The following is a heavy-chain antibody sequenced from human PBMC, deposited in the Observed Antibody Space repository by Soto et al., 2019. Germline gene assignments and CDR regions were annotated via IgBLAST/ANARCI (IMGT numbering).Heavy chain of an antibody. J-gene: IGHJ4*02. D-gene: IGHD5-18*01. Sequence: GSLSLSCAASGFTFDDYTMHWVRQAPGKGLEWVSLISWDGGSTYYADSVKGRFTISRDNSKNSLFLQMNSLRTDDTALYYCAKDKVRGYSYGPSDCWGQGTLVTVSS. CDR1: GFTFDDYT. CDR2: ISWDGGST. V-gene: IGHV3-43*01. CDR3: AKDKVRGYSYGPSDC.